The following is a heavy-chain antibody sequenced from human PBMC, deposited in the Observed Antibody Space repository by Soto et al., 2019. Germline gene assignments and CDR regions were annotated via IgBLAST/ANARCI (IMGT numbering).Heavy chain of an antibody. V-gene: IGHV3-21*01. J-gene: IGHJ4*02. CDR1: GFTFSSYS. CDR2: ISSSSSYI. D-gene: IGHD3-22*01. Sequence: PGGSLRLSCAASGFTFSSYSMNWVRQAPGKGLEWVSSISSSSSYIYYADSVKGRFTISRDNAKNSLYLQMNSLRAEDTAVYYCARDPIGPLYDSSGYYDYWGQGTLVTVSS. CDR3: ARDPIGPLYDSSGYYDY.